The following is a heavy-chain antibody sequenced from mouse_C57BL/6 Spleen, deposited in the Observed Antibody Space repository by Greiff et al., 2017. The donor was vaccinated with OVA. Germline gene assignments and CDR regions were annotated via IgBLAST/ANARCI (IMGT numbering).Heavy chain of an antibody. J-gene: IGHJ2*01. Sequence: QVQLKQSGAELVKPGASVKISCKASGYAFSSYWMNWVKQRPGKGLEWIGQIYPGDGDTNYNGKFKGKATLTADKSSSTAYMQLSSLTSEDSAVYFCAREPTVVPHYFDYWGQGTTLTVSS. V-gene: IGHV1-80*01. D-gene: IGHD1-1*01. CDR1: GYAFSSYW. CDR2: IYPGDGDT. CDR3: AREPTVVPHYFDY.